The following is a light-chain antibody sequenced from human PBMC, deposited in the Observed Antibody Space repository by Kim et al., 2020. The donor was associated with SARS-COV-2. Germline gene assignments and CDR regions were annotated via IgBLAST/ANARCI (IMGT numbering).Light chain of an antibody. CDR2: DVS. CDR3: SSYTSSSTRV. V-gene: IGLV2-14*03. Sequence: LPASVSGSPGQSITISCTGTSSDVGGYNYVSWYQQHPGKAPKLMIYDVSNRPSGVSNRFSGSKSGNTASLTISGLQAEDEADYYCSSYTSSSTRVF. CDR1: SSDVGGYNY. J-gene: IGLJ2*01.